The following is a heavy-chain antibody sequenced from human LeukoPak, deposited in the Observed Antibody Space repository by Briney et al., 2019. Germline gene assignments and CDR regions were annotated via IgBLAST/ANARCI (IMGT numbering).Heavy chain of an antibody. CDR1: GYTLTGYY. CDR3: ARGSATTHYYYNMDV. J-gene: IGHJ6*02. V-gene: IGHV1-2*04. Sequence: ASVKVSCKASGYTLTGYYMHWVRQAAGQGLEWMGWINLNSGGTKHAQKFQGWVTMTRDTSINTVYMELSRLTSDDTAVYYCARGSATTHYYYNMDVWGQGTTVTVSS. CDR2: INLNSGGT. D-gene: IGHD1-26*01.